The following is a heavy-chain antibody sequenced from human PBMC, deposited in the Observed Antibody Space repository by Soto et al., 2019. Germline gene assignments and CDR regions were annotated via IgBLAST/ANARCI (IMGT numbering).Heavy chain of an antibody. CDR3: ARDAPIAPAGRGYYFYGLDV. J-gene: IGHJ6*02. Sequence: EVQLVESGGGLVQPGGSLRLSCAASGFTFSSSWMHWVRQAPGKGLVWVSRINSDGSSTTYGDSVKGRFTISRDNAKNTLYLQMNSLRAEDTAVYYCARDAPIAPAGRGYYFYGLDVWGQGTTVTVSS. CDR1: GFTFSSSW. CDR2: INSDGSST. D-gene: IGHD6-13*01. V-gene: IGHV3-74*01.